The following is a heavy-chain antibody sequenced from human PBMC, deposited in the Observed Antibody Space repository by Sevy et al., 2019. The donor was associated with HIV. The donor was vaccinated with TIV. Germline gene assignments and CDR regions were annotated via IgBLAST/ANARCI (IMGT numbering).Heavy chain of an antibody. V-gene: IGHV3-74*01. CDR2: INSDGSST. CDR3: ARDTSVRQQLDLFDY. CDR1: GFTFSSYW. D-gene: IGHD6-13*01. J-gene: IGHJ4*02. Sequence: GGSLRLSCAASGFTFSSYWMHWVRQAPGKGLVWVSRINSDGSSTSYADSVKGRFTISRDNAKNTLYLQMNSLRAEDTAVYYCARDTSVRQQLDLFDYWGQGTLVTVSS.